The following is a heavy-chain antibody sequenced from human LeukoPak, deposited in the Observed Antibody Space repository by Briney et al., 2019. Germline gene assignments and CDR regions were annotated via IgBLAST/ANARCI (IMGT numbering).Heavy chain of an antibody. CDR1: EYSFSTSW. D-gene: IGHD5-12*01. CDR2: IYPGDSDT. J-gene: IGHJ4*02. Sequence: GESLKISCRASEYSFSTSWIGWVRQMPGKGLEWMGVIYPGDSDTRYSPSFQGQVTFSADKSISTAYLQWSSLEASDTAMYFCGRGAYSGYEFDCWGQGTLVTVSS. CDR3: GRGAYSGYEFDC. V-gene: IGHV5-51*01.